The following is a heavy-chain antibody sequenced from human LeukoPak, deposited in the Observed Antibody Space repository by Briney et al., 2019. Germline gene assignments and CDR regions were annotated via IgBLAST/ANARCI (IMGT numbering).Heavy chain of an antibody. D-gene: IGHD5-18*01. Sequence: GGSLRLSCAASGFTFSSYAMSWVRQAPGKGLEWASAISGSGGSTYYADSVKGRFTISRDNSKNTLYLQMNSLRAEDTAVYYCAKAPPDSYYYYYGMDVWGQGTTVTVSS. V-gene: IGHV3-23*01. J-gene: IGHJ6*02. CDR3: AKAPPDSYYYYYGMDV. CDR2: ISGSGGST. CDR1: GFTFSSYA.